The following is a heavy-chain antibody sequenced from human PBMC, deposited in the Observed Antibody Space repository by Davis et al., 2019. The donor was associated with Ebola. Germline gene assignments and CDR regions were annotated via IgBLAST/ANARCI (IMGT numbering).Heavy chain of an antibody. CDR1: GGSISSYY. Sequence: GSLRLSCTVSGGSISSYYWSWIRQPPGKGLEWIAYMSYRGGVNYNPSLKSRVTISIDTSKKQLSLKLNSVTAADTAVYYCARDGHNYSYFDFWGQGTLVTVSS. CDR3: ARDGHNYSYFDF. D-gene: IGHD5-24*01. J-gene: IGHJ4*02. V-gene: IGHV4-59*01. CDR2: MSYRGGV.